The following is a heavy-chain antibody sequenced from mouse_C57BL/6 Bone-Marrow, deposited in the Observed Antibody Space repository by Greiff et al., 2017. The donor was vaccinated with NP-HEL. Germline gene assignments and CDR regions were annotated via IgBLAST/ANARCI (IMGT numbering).Heavy chain of an antibody. J-gene: IGHJ1*03. Sequence: ESGPGLVKPSQSLFLTCSITGFPITSGYYWFWIRQSPGKPLEWMGYITHSGETFYNPSLQSPISITRETSKNPFVLQLNSVTTEDTAMYYCAGDYDGYWYFDVWGTGTTVTVSS. CDR1: GFPITSGYY. D-gene: IGHD2-3*01. CDR3: AGDYDGYWYFDV. V-gene: IGHV12-3*01. CDR2: ITHSGET.